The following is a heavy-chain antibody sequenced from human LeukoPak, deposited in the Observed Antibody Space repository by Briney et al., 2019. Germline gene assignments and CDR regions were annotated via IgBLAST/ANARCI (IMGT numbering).Heavy chain of an antibody. J-gene: IGHJ5*01. CDR1: GDSISTTNYY. CDR2: IYYSGIT. V-gene: IGHV4-39*01. CDR3: AGVRRSLNWFDS. Sequence: SETLSLTCAVSGDSISTTNYYWGWIRQPPGKGLEWIGIIYYSGITHYNPSLKSRVTVLVDTSKNQFSLKLSSVTDADTAVYYCAGVRRSLNWFDSWGQGTLVTVSS. D-gene: IGHD3-3*01.